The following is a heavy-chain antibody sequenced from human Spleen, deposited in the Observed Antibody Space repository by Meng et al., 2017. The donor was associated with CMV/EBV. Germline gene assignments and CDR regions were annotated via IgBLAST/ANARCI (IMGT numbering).Heavy chain of an antibody. CDR2: ISWNSGSI. V-gene: IGHV3-9*01. CDR3: AKDSRAQLGTPGFDY. CDR1: GFTFDDYA. D-gene: IGHD1/OR15-1a*01. J-gene: IGHJ4*02. Sequence: GGSLRLSCAASGFTFDDYAMHWVRQAPGKGLEWVSGISWNSGSIGYADSVKGRFTISRDNAKNSLYLQKNSLRAEDTALYYCAKDSRAQLGTPGFDYWGQGTLVTVSS.